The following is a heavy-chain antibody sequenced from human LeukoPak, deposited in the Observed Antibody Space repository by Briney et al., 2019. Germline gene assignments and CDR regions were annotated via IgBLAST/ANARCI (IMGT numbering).Heavy chain of an antibody. CDR3: ARDRIIVVPDYYFDY. D-gene: IGHD3-22*01. CDR1: GFTCSSYG. CDR2: IWYDESNK. J-gene: IGHJ4*02. Sequence: GGSLRRSGAASGFTCSSYGREWVGQAQGKGLEGGADIWYDESNKVYADSVKGRFTISRDNSKNTLYLQMNSLRAEDTAVYYCARDRIIVVPDYYFDYWGQGTLVTVSS. V-gene: IGHV3-33*01.